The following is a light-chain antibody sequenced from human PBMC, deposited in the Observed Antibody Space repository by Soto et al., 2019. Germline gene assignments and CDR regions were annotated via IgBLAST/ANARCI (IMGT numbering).Light chain of an antibody. CDR1: QSVSSY. Sequence: EIVLTQSPATLSLSPGERATLSCRASQSVSSYLAWYQQKPGQAPRLLIYNASNRATGIPARFSGSGSETDVTHSISSGRPEDFAVDYCEHRSNWTPWTFDQGTKV. V-gene: IGKV3-11*01. CDR2: NAS. CDR3: EHRSNWTPWT. J-gene: IGKJ1*01.